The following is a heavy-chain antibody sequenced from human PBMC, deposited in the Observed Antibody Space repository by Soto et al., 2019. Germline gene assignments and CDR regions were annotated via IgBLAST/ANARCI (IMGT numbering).Heavy chain of an antibody. CDR3: ARGRYYGSGSRTDYYYYYGMDV. V-gene: IGHV1-69*12. CDR1: GGTFSSYA. CDR2: IIPIFGTA. J-gene: IGHJ6*02. Sequence: QVQLVQSGAEVKKPGSSVKVSCKASGGTFSSYAISWVRQAPGQGLEWMGGIIPIFGTANYAQKFQGRVTITADESTSTAYMELSSLRSEDTAVYYCARGRYYGSGSRTDYYYYYGMDVWGHGTTVTVSS. D-gene: IGHD3-10*01.